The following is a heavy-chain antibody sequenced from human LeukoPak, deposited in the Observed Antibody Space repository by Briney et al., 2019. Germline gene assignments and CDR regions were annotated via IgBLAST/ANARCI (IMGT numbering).Heavy chain of an antibody. CDR3: TRQSTYYFDY. J-gene: IGHJ4*02. CDR2: IYYRGST. Sequence: AETLSLTCTVSGGSISSYYWSWIRQPPGKGLEWIGYIYYRGSTNNNPSLKSRVTISVDTSKNQFSLKLSSVTAADTAVYYCTRQSTYYFDYWGQGTLVTVSS. V-gene: IGHV4-59*08. CDR1: GGSISSYY.